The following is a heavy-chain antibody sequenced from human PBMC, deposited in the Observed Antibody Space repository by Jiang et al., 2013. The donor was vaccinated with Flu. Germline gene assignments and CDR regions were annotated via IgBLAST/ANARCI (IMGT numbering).Heavy chain of an antibody. CDR2: TYYRSKWYN. CDR1: GDSVSSNSAA. D-gene: IGHD5-24*01. Sequence: GDSVSSNSAAWNWIRQSPSRGLEWLGRTYYRSKWYNGYAVSVKSRIIINPDTSKNHFSLQLNSVTPEDTAVYYCARSDGHFDYWGQGTLVTVSS. CDR3: ARSDGHFDY. J-gene: IGHJ4*02. V-gene: IGHV6-1*01.